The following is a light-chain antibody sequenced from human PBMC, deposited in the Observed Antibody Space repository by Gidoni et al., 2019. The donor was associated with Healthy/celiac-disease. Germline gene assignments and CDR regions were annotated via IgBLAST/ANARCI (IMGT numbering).Light chain of an antibody. CDR1: QSVSSSY. Sequence: EIVFTQSPRTLSVSPGERATLSCRASQSVSSSYLAGYQQKPGQAPRLRIYGASSRATGIPDRFSGSGSGTDFTLTISRLEPEDFAVYYCQQYGSSRLTFGGGTKVEIK. CDR3: QQYGSSRLT. CDR2: GAS. V-gene: IGKV3-20*01. J-gene: IGKJ4*01.